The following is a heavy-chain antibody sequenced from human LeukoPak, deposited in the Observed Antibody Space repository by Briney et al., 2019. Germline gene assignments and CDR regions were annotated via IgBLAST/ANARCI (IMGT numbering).Heavy chain of an antibody. J-gene: IGHJ4*02. CDR3: ARHRIAAALASASDS. Sequence: PSETLSLTCTVSGGSISSSSYYWDWIRQPPGKGLEWIGAIYYSGNTYYNPSLKSRVTISVDTSKNQFSLKLNSVTDADTAVYYCARHRIAAALASASDSWGQGTLVTVSS. CDR2: IYYSGNT. V-gene: IGHV4-39*01. D-gene: IGHD6-13*01. CDR1: GGSISSSSYY.